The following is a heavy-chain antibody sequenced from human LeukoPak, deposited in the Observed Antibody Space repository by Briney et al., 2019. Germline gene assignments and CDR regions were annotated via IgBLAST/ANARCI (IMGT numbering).Heavy chain of an antibody. Sequence: GGPLRLSCAASGFTFSRYAMSWVPQVPGKRLEWVSAISSGAGTTGYADSVKGRFTISRDNSKSTIYLQMNSLRAEDTAVYYCAKDLEQSYSGWSTSYDGWGQGTLVTVSS. D-gene: IGHD6-19*01. CDR2: ISSGAGTT. CDR3: AKDLEQSYSGWSTSYDG. J-gene: IGHJ4*02. CDR1: GFTFSRYA. V-gene: IGHV3-23*01.